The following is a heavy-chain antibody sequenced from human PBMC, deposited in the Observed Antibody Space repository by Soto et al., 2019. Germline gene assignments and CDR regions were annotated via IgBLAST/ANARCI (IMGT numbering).Heavy chain of an antibody. D-gene: IGHD3-16*01. CDR2: IYWDDDK. CDR1: GFSLTTSRVG. J-gene: IGHJ3*01. V-gene: IGHV2-5*02. Sequence: QITLKESGPTLVNPTQTLTLTCSFSGFSLTTSRVGVGWIRQPPGEALEWLAIIYWDDDKRYSPSLQSRLAITKDTSKNQVFLTMTNLDPVDTGTYYCAHIMITFGGVSALDAFDFWGQGTMVTVSS. CDR3: AHIMITFGGVSALDAFDF.